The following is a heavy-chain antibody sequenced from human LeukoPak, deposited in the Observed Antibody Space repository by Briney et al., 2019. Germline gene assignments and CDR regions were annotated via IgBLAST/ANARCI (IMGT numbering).Heavy chain of an antibody. D-gene: IGHD3-3*01. CDR3: ARQNDFRLDY. V-gene: IGHV5-51*01. CDR1: GYTFSSYW. Sequence: GESLKISCKDSGYTFSSYWIGWVRQMPGKGLEWMGIIYPGDSDTRYSPSLQGQVTISVDTSIGTAYLQWSSLKASDTAIYYCARQNDFRLDYWGQGTLVTVSS. J-gene: IGHJ4*02. CDR2: IYPGDSDT.